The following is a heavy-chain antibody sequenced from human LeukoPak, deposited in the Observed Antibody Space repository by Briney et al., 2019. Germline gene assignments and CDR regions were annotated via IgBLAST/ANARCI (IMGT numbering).Heavy chain of an antibody. D-gene: IGHD4-23*01. CDR1: GGSISSYY. Sequence: PSETLSLTCTVSGGSISSYYWSWIRQPPGKGLEWIGYIYYSGSTNYNPSLKSRVTISVDTSKNQFSLKLSSVTAADTAVYYCAGGGYGGGGAFDIWGQGTMVTVSS. J-gene: IGHJ3*02. V-gene: IGHV4-59*01. CDR2: IYYSGST. CDR3: AGGGYGGGGAFDI.